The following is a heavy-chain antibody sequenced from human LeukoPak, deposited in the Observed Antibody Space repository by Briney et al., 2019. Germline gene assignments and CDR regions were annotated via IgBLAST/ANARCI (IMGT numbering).Heavy chain of an antibody. Sequence: SVKVSCKTSGGTFSSSAITWVRQAPGQGLEWMGRIIPVLNITRYTQKFQGRVTITADTSTGTVYMELSSLRSEETAVYYCARDQGLTAPPPYGLDVWGQGTTVSVSS. CDR2: IIPVLNIT. J-gene: IGHJ6*02. V-gene: IGHV1-69*04. CDR1: GGTFSSSA. CDR3: ARDQGLTAPPPYGLDV. D-gene: IGHD5-18*01.